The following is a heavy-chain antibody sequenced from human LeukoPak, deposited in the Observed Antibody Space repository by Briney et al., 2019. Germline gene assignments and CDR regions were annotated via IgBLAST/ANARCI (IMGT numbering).Heavy chain of an antibody. Sequence: PSETLSLTCTVSGGSISSGTYYWSWIRQPAGKGLEWIGHIYSGGSANYNPSLKSRVTISVHTSKNQFSLKLNSVTAADTAVYYCARNSCPSGSCYGNRGYFDYWGQGTLVTVSS. CDR3: ARNSCPSGSCYGNRGYFDY. CDR1: GGSISSGTYY. CDR2: IYSGGSA. V-gene: IGHV4-61*09. D-gene: IGHD2-15*01. J-gene: IGHJ4*02.